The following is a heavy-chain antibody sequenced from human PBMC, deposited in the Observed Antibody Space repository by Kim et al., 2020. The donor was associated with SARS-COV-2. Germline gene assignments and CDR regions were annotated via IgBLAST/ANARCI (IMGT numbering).Heavy chain of an antibody. CDR3: VRDANLQH. CDR2: IKEDGSEK. CDR1: GFTFSIYW. J-gene: IGHJ1*01. Sequence: GGSLRLSCAASGFTFSIYWMSWVRQAPGKGLEWVANIKEDGSEKQYVDSVKGRFTISRDNANNSLYLQMNSLRPEDTALYYCVRDANLQHWGQGTLVTVS. V-gene: IGHV3-7*03.